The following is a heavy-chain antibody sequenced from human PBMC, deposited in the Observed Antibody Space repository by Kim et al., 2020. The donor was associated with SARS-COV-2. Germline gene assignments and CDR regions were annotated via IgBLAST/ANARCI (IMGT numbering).Heavy chain of an antibody. D-gene: IGHD3-22*01. V-gene: IGHV3-23*01. Sequence: GGSLRLSCVGSGFTFSNYAMSWVRQAPGKGLEWVSAMAGSDGKTYYADSVKGRFIISRDNSKNTLYLQMNRLRAEDTAVYYCARKFYYDSSTYSRPPTIDDWG. CDR1: GFTFSNYA. CDR3: ARKFYYDSSTYSRPPTIDD. J-gene: IGHJ6*01. CDR2: MAGSDGKT.